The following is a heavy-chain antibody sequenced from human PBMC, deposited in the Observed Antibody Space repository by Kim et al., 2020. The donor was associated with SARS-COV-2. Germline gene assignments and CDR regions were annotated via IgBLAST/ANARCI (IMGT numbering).Heavy chain of an antibody. J-gene: IGHJ4*02. CDR1: GGTFSSYA. CDR3: SRAGRGYDSSGYYDY. CDR2: IIPIFGTA. Sequence: SVKVSCKASGGTFSSYAISWVRQAPGQGLEWMGGIIPIFGTANYAQNFQGRVTITADESTSTAYMELRSLISEDTAVYYCSRAGRGYDSSGYYDYWGQGTLVTVSS. D-gene: IGHD3-22*01. V-gene: IGHV1-69*13.